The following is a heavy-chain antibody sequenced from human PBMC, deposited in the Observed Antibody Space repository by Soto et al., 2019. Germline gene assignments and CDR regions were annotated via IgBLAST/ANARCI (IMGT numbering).Heavy chain of an antibody. V-gene: IGHV3-74*01. J-gene: IGHJ5*02. CDR2: INSDGSST. CDR1: GFTFSNYW. D-gene: IGHD1-1*01. CDR3: ARGPLFVEPSYNWFDP. Sequence: GGSLRLPCAASGFTFSNYWMRWVRQAPGKGLVWVSRINSDGSSTSYADSVKGRFTISRDNAKNTLYLQMNSLRAEDTAVYYCARGPLFVEPSYNWFDPWGQGTLVTVS.